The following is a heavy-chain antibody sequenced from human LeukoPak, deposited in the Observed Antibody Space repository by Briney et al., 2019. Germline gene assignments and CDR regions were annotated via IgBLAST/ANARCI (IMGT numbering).Heavy chain of an antibody. Sequence: GESLKISCKDSGHSFTNYWFGWVRQMPGKGLEWMGTIYPRDSDTRYSPSFEGQVNISADKSINTAYLQWSSLKASDTAMYYCARPMGLTGTGRAFDIWGQGTMVTVSS. D-gene: IGHD1-20*01. CDR2: IYPRDSDT. CDR1: GHSFTNYW. CDR3: ARPMGLTGTGRAFDI. V-gene: IGHV5-51*01. J-gene: IGHJ3*02.